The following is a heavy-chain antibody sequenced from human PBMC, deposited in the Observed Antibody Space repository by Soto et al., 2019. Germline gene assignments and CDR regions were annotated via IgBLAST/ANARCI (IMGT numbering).Heavy chain of an antibody. J-gene: IGHJ4*02. V-gene: IGHV3-48*02. D-gene: IGHD2-21*02. Sequence: GGSLRLCCVACGLTVRAYSMNGVRQAPGKGLEWLSYISGDRAYIYYADSVRGRFTISRDNAENSLYLQMDNLRDEDTALYYCARQVYTVVTPMDFWGQGTLVTVSS. CDR2: ISGDRAYI. CDR3: ARQVYTVVTPMDF. CDR1: GLTVRAYS.